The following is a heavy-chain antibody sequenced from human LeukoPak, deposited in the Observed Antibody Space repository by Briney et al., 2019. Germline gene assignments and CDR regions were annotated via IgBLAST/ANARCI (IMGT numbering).Heavy chain of an antibody. J-gene: IGHJ4*02. CDR2: ISTSGSAT. Sequence: PGGSLRLSCAASGFTFSTYEMNWVRQAPGQGLDWVSYISTSGSATYYAASVKGRFTVSRDNAKNSLYLQMNSLRAEDTAVYYCAREEQQLVYFDYWGQGTLVTVSS. V-gene: IGHV3-48*03. D-gene: IGHD6-13*01. CDR3: AREEQQLVYFDY. CDR1: GFTFSTYE.